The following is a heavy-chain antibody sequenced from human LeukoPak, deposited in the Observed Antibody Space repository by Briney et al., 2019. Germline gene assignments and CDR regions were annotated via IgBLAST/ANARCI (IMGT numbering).Heavy chain of an antibody. CDR3: ARDRRVTYYYYYMDV. V-gene: IGHV4-59*01. J-gene: IGHJ6*03. CDR2: IYYSGST. Sequence: SETLSLTXTVSGGSISSYYWSWIRQPPGKGLEWIGYIYYSGSTNYNPSLKSRVTISVDTSKNQFSLKLSSVTAADTAVYYCARDRRVTYYYYYMDVWGKGTTVTVSS. D-gene: IGHD4-23*01. CDR1: GGSISSYY.